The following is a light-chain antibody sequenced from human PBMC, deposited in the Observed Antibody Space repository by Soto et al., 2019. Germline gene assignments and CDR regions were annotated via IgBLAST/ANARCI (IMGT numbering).Light chain of an antibody. CDR2: EVS. CDR1: SSDVGAYSY. CDR3: SSYAGSNNYVV. J-gene: IGLJ2*01. Sequence: QSVLTQPPSASGSPGQPVTISCTGTSSDVGAYSYISWYQHHPGKAPKLMIYEVSKRPSGVPDRFSGSKSGNTASLTVSGLQAEDEADYYCSSYAGSNNYVVFGGGTKVTVL. V-gene: IGLV2-8*01.